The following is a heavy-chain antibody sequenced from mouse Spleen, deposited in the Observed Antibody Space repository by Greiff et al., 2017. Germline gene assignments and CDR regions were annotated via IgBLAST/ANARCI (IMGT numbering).Heavy chain of an antibody. Sequence: QVHVKQSGAELVRPGASVTLSCKASGYTFTDYEMHWVKQTPVHGLEWIGAIDPETGGTAYNQKFKGKAILTADKSSSTAYMELRSLTSEDSAVYYCTRGYGYGAMDYWGQGTSVTVSS. J-gene: IGHJ4*01. CDR1: GYTFTDYE. CDR2: IDPETGGT. V-gene: IGHV1-15*01. CDR3: TRGYGYGAMDY. D-gene: IGHD2-2*01.